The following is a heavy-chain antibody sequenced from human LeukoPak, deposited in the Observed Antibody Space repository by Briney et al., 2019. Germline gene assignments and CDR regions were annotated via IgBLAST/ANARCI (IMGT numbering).Heavy chain of an antibody. CDR1: GDPISSHSDY. Sequence: DPSETLSLTCTASGDPISSHSDYKWTWIRQTPGRGLEWIGYIYYSGSTNYNPSLKSRVIISVDTSKNQFSLKLTSVTAADTAVYYCAREYSGFDYWAQGTLVTVSS. CDR2: IYYSGST. D-gene: IGHD5-12*01. CDR3: AREYSGFDY. J-gene: IGHJ4*02. V-gene: IGHV4-61*08.